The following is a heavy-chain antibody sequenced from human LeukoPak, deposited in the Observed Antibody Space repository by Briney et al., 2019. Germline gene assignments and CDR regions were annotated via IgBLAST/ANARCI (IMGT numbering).Heavy chain of an antibody. D-gene: IGHD3-16*01. CDR1: GFTFSSYS. V-gene: IGHV3-48*02. J-gene: IGHJ6*02. Sequence: GGSLRLSCAASGFTFSSYSMNWVRQAPGKGLEWVSYISSSSSTIYYADSVKGRFTISRDNAKNSLYLQMNSLRDEDTAVYYCARDFVMITFGGVPYGMDVWGQGTTVAVSS. CDR3: ARDFVMITFGGVPYGMDV. CDR2: ISSSSSTI.